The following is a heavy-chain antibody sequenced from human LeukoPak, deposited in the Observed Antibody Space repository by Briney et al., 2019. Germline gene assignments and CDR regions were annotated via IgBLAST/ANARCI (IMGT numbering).Heavy chain of an antibody. Sequence: SETLSLTCTVSGGSISSSSYYWGWIRQPPGKGLEWIGSIYYSGSTYYNPSLKSRVTISVDTSKNQFSLKLSSVTAADTAVYYCARDVDATSGWFDPWGQGTLVTVSS. CDR2: IYYSGST. CDR1: GGSISSSSYY. V-gene: IGHV4-39*02. J-gene: IGHJ5*02. CDR3: ARDVDATSGWFDP. D-gene: IGHD2-15*01.